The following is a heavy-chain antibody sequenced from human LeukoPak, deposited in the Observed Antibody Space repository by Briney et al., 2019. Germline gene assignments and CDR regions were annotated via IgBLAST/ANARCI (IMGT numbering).Heavy chain of an antibody. CDR2: ISYDGSNK. Sequence: PGRSLRLSCAASGFTFSSYAMHWVRQAPGKGLEWVAVISYDGSNKYYADSVKGRFTISRDNSKNTLYLQMNSLRAEDTAVYYCARADRRYCSDGSCPLDCWGQGTLVTVSS. J-gene: IGHJ4*02. D-gene: IGHD2-15*01. CDR1: GFTFSSYA. V-gene: IGHV3-30-3*01. CDR3: ARADRRYCSDGSCPLDC.